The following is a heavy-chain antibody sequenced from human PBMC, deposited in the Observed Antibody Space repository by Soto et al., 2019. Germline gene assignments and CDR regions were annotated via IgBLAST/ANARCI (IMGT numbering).Heavy chain of an antibody. CDR2: ISSSSSYI. D-gene: IGHD5-18*01. CDR1: GFTFSSYS. CDR3: ARDRRGYSYGSFDY. J-gene: IGHJ4*02. Sequence: EVQLVESGGGLVKPGGSLRLSCAASGFTFSSYSMNWVRQAPGKGLEWVSSISSSSSYIYYADSVKGRFTISRDNAKNSLYLKMNSLRAEDTAVYYCARDRRGYSYGSFDYWGQGTLVTVSS. V-gene: IGHV3-21*01.